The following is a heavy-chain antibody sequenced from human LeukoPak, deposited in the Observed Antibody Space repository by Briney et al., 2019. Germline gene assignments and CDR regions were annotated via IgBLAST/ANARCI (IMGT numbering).Heavy chain of an antibody. CDR1: GFTVSSNY. CDR3: ARDSRYYGMDV. J-gene: IGHJ6*02. Sequence: GGSLRLSCAASGFTVSSNYMSWVRQAPGKGLERVSVIYSGGSTYYADSVKGRFTISRGNSKNTLYLQMNSLRAEDTAVYYCARDSRYYGMDVWGQGTTVTVSS. V-gene: IGHV3-66*01. CDR2: IYSGGST.